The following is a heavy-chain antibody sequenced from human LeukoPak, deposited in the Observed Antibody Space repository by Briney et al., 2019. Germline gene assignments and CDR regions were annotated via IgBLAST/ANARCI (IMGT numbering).Heavy chain of an antibody. V-gene: IGHV3-11*05. D-gene: IGHD1-14*01. CDR1: GFTFSDYY. J-gene: IGHJ4*02. Sequence: GGSLRLSCAASGFTFSDYYMSWVRQAPGKGLEGVSYISSSSSYTNYADSVKGRFTISRDNAKNSLYLQMNSLRAEDTPVYYCAREILGGFNPGAYWGQGTLVTVSS. CDR2: ISSSSSYT. CDR3: AREILGGFNPGAY.